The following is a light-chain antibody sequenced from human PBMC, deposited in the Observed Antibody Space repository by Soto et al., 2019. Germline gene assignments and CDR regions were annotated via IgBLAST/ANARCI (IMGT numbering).Light chain of an antibody. Sequence: EIVLTQSPGTLSLFPGERATLSCRASQSISSSYLAWYQQKPGQAPRLLIFGASSRGTGIPDRFSGSGSGTDFTLTISRLEPEDFVVFYCQQFGSSPYTFGQGTKLEIK. J-gene: IGKJ2*01. V-gene: IGKV3-20*01. CDR1: QSISSSY. CDR3: QQFGSSPYT. CDR2: GAS.